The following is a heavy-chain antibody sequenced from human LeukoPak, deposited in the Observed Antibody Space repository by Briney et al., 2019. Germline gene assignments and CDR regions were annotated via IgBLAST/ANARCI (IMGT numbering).Heavy chain of an antibody. CDR3: ARVVLPNEYYFDY. D-gene: IGHD2-8*02. CDR1: GFTLRNYA. V-gene: IGHV3-23*01. CDR2: ISHSDGDGST. Sequence: PGGSLRLSCVASGFTLRNYAMSWVRQAPRKGLEWVSSISHSDGDGSTNYADSVKGRFTVSRDNAENTLYLQMNSLRAEDTALYYCARVVLPNEYYFDYWGQGTLVTVSS. J-gene: IGHJ4*02.